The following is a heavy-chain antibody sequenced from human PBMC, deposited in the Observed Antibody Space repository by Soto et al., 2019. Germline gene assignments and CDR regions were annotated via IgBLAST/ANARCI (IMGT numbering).Heavy chain of an antibody. J-gene: IGHJ2*01. CDR1: GGSISSYY. CDR3: ARDRLLSRDWYFDL. Sequence: QVQLQESGPGLVKPSETLSLTCTVSGGSISSYYWSWIRQPPGKGLEWIGYIYYSGSTNYNPSLKSRVTISVDTSKNRFALKLSSVTAADTAVYYCARDRLLSRDWYFDLWGRGTLVTVSS. CDR2: IYYSGST. V-gene: IGHV4-59*01. D-gene: IGHD2-15*01.